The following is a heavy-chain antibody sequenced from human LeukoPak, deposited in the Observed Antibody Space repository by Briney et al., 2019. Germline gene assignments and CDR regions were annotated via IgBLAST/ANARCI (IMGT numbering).Heavy chain of an antibody. CDR1: GGTFSSYA. CDR3: ARSYRYYYGSGSYQTDYYFDY. Sequence: SVKVSCKASGGTFSSYAISWVRQAPGQGLEWMGGIIPIFGTANYAQKFQGKVTITADESTSTAYMELSSLRSEDTAVYYCARSYRYYYGSGSYQTDYYFDYWGQGTLVTVSS. CDR2: IIPIFGTA. D-gene: IGHD3-10*01. J-gene: IGHJ4*02. V-gene: IGHV1-69*01.